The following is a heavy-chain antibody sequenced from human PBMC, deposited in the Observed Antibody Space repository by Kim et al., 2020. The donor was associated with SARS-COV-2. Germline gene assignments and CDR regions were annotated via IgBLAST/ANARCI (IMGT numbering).Heavy chain of an antibody. V-gene: IGHV4-59*09. CDR3: ARGLLGIPAALDY. J-gene: IGHJ4*02. D-gene: IGHD2-2*01. Sequence: NSPPTLKRRVTLSLDTSKNQFSLKLTSVTTEDTSVYYCARGLLGIPAALDYWGQGALVTVSS.